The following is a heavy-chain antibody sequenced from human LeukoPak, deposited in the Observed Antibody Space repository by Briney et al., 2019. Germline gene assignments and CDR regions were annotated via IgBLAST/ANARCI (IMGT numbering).Heavy chain of an antibody. CDR1: GYSFTNYW. CDR2: IYPADSHT. D-gene: IGHD4-11*01. CDR3: ARVPGGMTTVPFDY. Sequence: VESLTISCKGSGYSFTNYWIGWVRKMPGKGLEWMGVIYPADSHTRYIPSFEGRVTISADKSVNTAYLQWSSLKASDIAMYYCARVPGGMTTVPFDYWGQGTLVTVTS. J-gene: IGHJ4*02. V-gene: IGHV5-51*01.